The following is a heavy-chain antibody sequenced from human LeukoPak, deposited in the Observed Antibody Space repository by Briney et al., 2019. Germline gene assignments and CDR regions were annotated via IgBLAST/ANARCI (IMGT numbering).Heavy chain of an antibody. J-gene: IGHJ3*02. D-gene: IGHD6-13*01. CDR1: GGSFSGYY. V-gene: IGHV4-34*01. CDR2: INHSGST. CDR3: ARASAAGTGLDAFDI. Sequence: SETLSLTCAVYGGSFSGYYWSWIRQPPGKGLEWIGEINHSGSTNYNPSLKSRVTISADTSKNQFSLKLSSVTAADTAVYYCARASAAGTGLDAFDIWGQGTMVTVSS.